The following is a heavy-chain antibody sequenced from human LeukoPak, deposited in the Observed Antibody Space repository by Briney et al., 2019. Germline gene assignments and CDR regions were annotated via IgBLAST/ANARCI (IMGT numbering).Heavy chain of an antibody. CDR1: GGSISSYY. Sequence: PSETLSLTCTVPGGSISSYYWSWIRQPPGKGLEWIGYIYYSGSTNYNPSLKSRVTISVDTSKNQFSLKRSSVTAADTAVYYCARGFWSGYYGGYFDYWGQGTLVTVSS. CDR3: ARGFWSGYYGGYFDY. CDR2: IYYSGST. V-gene: IGHV4-59*01. D-gene: IGHD3-3*01. J-gene: IGHJ4*02.